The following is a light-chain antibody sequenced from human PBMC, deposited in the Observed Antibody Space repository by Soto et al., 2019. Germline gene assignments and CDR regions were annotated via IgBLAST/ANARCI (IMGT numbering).Light chain of an antibody. CDR1: QSVSSY. J-gene: IGKJ4*01. CDR3: QQFSSYPLT. V-gene: IGKV3-20*01. CDR2: DAS. Sequence: EIVLTQSPATLSLSPGERATLSCRASQSVSSYLAWYQQKPGQAPRLLIYDASSRTTGIPDRFRGGGSGTDFTLTISRLEPEDFAVYYCQQFSSYPLTFGGGTKVDI.